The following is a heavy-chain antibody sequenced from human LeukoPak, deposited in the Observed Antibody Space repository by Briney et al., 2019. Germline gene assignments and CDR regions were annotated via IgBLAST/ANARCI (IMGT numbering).Heavy chain of an antibody. CDR1: GGSISSNSYY. Sequence: SETLSLTCTVSGGSISSNSYYWGWIRQPPGKGLEWIGSIYYSGSTYYNPSLKSRVTISVDTSKNQFSLKLSSVTAADTAAYYCARNRYYYGSGSYGVPNWFDPWGQGTLVTVSS. CDR3: ARNRYYYGSGSYGVPNWFDP. J-gene: IGHJ5*02. CDR2: IYYSGST. D-gene: IGHD3-10*01. V-gene: IGHV4-39*01.